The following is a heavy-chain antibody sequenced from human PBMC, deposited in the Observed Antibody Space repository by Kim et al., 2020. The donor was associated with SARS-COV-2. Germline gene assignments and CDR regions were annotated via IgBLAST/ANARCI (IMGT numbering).Heavy chain of an antibody. CDR1: GYTFTTYY. D-gene: IGHD1-26*01. CDR3: IRERTGGNLAY. J-gene: IGHJ4*02. Sequence: SVKVSCRTSGYTFTTYYIHWVRQAPGQGLEWMGIINPSDNDTNYAQKCKGRVTMTRDTSTITVYMEMCSLRSEYTAMYYCIRERTGGNLAYWGQRTL. V-gene: IGHV1-46*03. CDR2: INPSDNDT.